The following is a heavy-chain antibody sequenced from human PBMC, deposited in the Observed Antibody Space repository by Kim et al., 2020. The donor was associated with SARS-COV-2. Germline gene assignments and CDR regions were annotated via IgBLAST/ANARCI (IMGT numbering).Heavy chain of an antibody. CDR3: AREDVYGYSYGEGGWFDP. D-gene: IGHD5-18*01. CDR1: GGTFSSYA. Sequence: SVKVSCKASGGTFSSYAISWVRQAPGQGLEWMGRIIPILGIANYAQKFQGRVTITADKSTSTAYMELSSLRSEDTAVYYCAREDVYGYSYGEGGWFDPWGQGTLVTVSS. J-gene: IGHJ5*02. V-gene: IGHV1-69*04. CDR2: IIPILGIA.